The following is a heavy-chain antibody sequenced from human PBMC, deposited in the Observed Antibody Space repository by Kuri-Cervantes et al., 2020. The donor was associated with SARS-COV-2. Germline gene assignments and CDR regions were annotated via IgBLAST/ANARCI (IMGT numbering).Heavy chain of an antibody. Sequence: ASVKVSCKASGYTFTSYGISWVRQAPGQGLEWMGWISAYNGNTNYAQKLQGRVTITTDESTSTAYMELSSLRSEDTAVYYCARGVYCSSTSCYTPYNWFDPWGQGTLVTVSS. CDR3: ARGVYCSSTSCYTPYNWFDP. D-gene: IGHD2-2*02. V-gene: IGHV1-18*01. CDR2: ISAYNGNT. J-gene: IGHJ5*02. CDR1: GYTFTSYG.